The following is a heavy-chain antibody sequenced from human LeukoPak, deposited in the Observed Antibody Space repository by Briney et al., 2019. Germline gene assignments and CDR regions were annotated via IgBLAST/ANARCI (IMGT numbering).Heavy chain of an antibody. V-gene: IGHV4-59*08. CDR2: IYYSGST. J-gene: IGHJ3*02. CDR3: ASSPYDPLGHDAFDI. D-gene: IGHD2-8*01. Sequence: SETLSLTCTVSGGSISSYYWSWIRQPPGKGLEWIGYIYYSGSTNYNPSLKSRVTISVDTSKNQFSLKLSSVTAADTAVYYCASSPYDPLGHDAFDIWGQGTMVTVSS. CDR1: GGSISSYY.